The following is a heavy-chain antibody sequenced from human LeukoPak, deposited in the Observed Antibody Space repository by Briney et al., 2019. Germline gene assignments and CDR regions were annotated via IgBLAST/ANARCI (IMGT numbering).Heavy chain of an antibody. Sequence: GESLKISCKGSGYSFTSYWIGWVRQMPGKGLEWMGIIYPGDSDTRYSPSFQGQVTISADKSISTAYLQRSSLKASDTAMYYCVLTYYYDSSGYEGTFDYWGQGTLVTVSS. J-gene: IGHJ4*02. V-gene: IGHV5-51*01. D-gene: IGHD3-22*01. CDR1: GYSFTSYW. CDR2: IYPGDSDT. CDR3: VLTYYYDSSGYEGTFDY.